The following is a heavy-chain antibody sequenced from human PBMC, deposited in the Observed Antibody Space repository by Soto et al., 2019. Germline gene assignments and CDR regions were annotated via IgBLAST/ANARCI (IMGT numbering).Heavy chain of an antibody. Sequence: QVQLVQSGAEVKKPGASVKVSCKASGYTFTSYGISWVRQAPGQGLEWMGWISAYNGDTDYAHNLQGRVTLTTDTSTTTAYMELRSLRSDATAVSSWARGASSLPGFYWGQGTLVTVSS. CDR2: ISAYNGDT. D-gene: IGHD6-13*01. CDR1: GYTFTSYG. J-gene: IGHJ4*02. CDR3: ARGASSLPGFY. V-gene: IGHV1-18*01.